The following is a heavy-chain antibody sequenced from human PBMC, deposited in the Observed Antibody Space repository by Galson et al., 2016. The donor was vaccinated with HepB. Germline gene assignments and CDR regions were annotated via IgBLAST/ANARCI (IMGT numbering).Heavy chain of an antibody. CDR3: TTVGIALPNTDH. CDR2: IRSKTDGGTT. J-gene: IGHJ4*02. CDR1: GFTVTNAW. D-gene: IGHD6-13*01. Sequence: SLRLSCAASGFTVTNAWMSWVRQAPGKGLEWVGRIRSKTDGGTTDYGAPVKGRITISRDDSKNTLYLQINNLKTEDTAVYYCTTVGIALPNTDHWGQGTLVTVSS. V-gene: IGHV3-15*01.